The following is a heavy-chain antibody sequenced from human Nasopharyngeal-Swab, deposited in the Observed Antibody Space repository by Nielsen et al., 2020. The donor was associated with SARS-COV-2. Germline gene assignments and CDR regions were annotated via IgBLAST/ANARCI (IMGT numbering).Heavy chain of an antibody. CDR2: IYHSGST. J-gene: IGHJ5*02. D-gene: IGHD4-23*01. CDR1: GGSISSSNW. V-gene: IGHV4-4*02. Sequence: SETLSLTCAVSGGSISSSNWWSWVRQPPGKGLEWIGEIYHSGSTNYNPSPKSRVTISVDKSKNQFSLKLSSVTAADTAVYYCARTTHYGGTTDLWGQGTLVTVSS. CDR3: ARTTHYGGTTDL.